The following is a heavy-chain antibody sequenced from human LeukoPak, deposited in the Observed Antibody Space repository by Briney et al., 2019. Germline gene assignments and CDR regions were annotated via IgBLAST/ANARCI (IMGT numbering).Heavy chain of an antibody. Sequence: SETLSLTCTVSGDSITVNYWGWIRQPPGKGLEWIGSIYYSGSTYYNPSLKSRVTISVDTSKNQFSLKLSSVTAADMAVYYCARRRTVVVPAHFDYWGQGTLVTVSS. J-gene: IGHJ4*02. CDR2: IYYSGST. D-gene: IGHD2-2*01. V-gene: IGHV4-39*01. CDR1: GDSITVNY. CDR3: ARRRTVVVPAHFDY.